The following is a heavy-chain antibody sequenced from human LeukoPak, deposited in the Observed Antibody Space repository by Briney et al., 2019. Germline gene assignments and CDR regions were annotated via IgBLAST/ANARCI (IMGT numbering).Heavy chain of an antibody. J-gene: IGHJ4*02. Sequence: SVQVSCKASGGTFSSYAISWVRQAPGQGLEWMGGIIPIFGTANYAQKFQGRVTITADESTSTAYMELSSLRSEDTAVYYCAGGGSTVVTAWSTYFDYWGQGTLVTVSS. CDR2: IIPIFGTA. CDR3: AGGGSTVVTAWSTYFDY. D-gene: IGHD4-23*01. V-gene: IGHV1-69*13. CDR1: GGTFSSYA.